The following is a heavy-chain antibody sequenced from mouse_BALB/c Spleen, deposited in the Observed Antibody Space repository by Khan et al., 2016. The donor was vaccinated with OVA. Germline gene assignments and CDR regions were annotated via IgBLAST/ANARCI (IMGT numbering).Heavy chain of an antibody. D-gene: IGHD2-12*01. CDR3: ARATTDDYSMDY. CDR1: GYTFTAYV. CDR2: IYPYNDDT. V-gene: IGHV1S136*01. Sequence: VQLQQSGPELVKPGASVKMSCKASGYTFTAYVMHWVKQKPGQGLEWIGYIYPYNDDTESTEAFKGKATISIDKSSSPAYMDLSRLNSADSAVYYCARATTDDYSMDYWGQGTSVTVSS. J-gene: IGHJ4*01.